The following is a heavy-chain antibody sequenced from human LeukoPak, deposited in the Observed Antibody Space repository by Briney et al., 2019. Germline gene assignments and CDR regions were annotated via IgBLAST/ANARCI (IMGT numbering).Heavy chain of an antibody. J-gene: IGHJ3*02. V-gene: IGHV3-23*01. Sequence: PGGSLRLSCAASGFTFSSYAMSWVRQAPGKGLEWVSAIRGSGGGTNYGDSVKGRFTISRDNSKNTLYLKMNSLRAEDTAVYYCAKIYYYDSSGYYPDAFDIWGPGTMVTVSS. CDR1: GFTFSSYA. CDR3: AKIYYYDSSGYYPDAFDI. D-gene: IGHD3-22*01. CDR2: IRGSGGGT.